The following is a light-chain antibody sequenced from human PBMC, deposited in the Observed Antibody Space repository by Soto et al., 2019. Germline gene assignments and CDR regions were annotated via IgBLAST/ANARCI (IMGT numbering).Light chain of an antibody. V-gene: IGKV3-11*01. J-gene: IGKJ2*01. CDR1: QSVSSY. CDR2: VAS. CDR3: QQRSNWCYT. Sequence: EIVLTQSPATLSLSPGERATLSCRASQSVSSYLAWYQQKPGQAPRLLIYVASNRATGIPARFSGSGSGTDFTLTISSLEPQDFAVYYCQQRSNWCYTFGQGTKLEIK.